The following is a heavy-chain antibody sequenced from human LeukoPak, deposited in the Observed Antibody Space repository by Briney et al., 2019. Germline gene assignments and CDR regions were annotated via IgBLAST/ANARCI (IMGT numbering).Heavy chain of an antibody. V-gene: IGHV1-18*01. J-gene: IGHJ5*02. CDR1: GYTFTSYG. CDR3: ARDSRYYDTLTGSMGTWWFDP. Sequence: ASVKVSCKASGYTFTSYGISWVRQAPGQGLEWMGWISAYNGNTNYAQKLQGRVTMTTDTSTSTAYMELRSLRSDDTAVYYCARDSRYYDTLTGSMGTWWFDPWGQGTLVTVSS. CDR2: ISAYNGNT. D-gene: IGHD3-9*01.